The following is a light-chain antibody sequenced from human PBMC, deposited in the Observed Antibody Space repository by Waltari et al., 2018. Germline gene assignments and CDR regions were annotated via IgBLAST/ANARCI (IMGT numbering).Light chain of an antibody. Sequence: QSALTQPAPVSGSPGQSITIPCTVSSSDVGGYHYVSWYQQHPGKTPKLMISDVNKRPSGVSNRFSGSKSDNTASLTISGLQAEDEAHYYCTSFTSSSTIVFGGGTKLTVL. CDR3: TSFTSSSTIV. V-gene: IGLV2-14*03. CDR1: SSDVGGYHY. CDR2: DVN. J-gene: IGLJ2*01.